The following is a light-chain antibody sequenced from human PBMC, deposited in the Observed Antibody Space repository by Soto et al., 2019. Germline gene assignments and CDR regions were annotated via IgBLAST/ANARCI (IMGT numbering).Light chain of an antibody. CDR1: QGISSW. J-gene: IGKJ2*01. CDR2: DAS. Sequence: DIQMTQSPSSVSASVGDRVTITCRASQGISSWLAWYQRKPGKAPKLLIYDASDLKTGVPSRFSGSGSGTDFTFTISSLQPEDVATYYCQQYDSLPRTFGQGTKLEIK. V-gene: IGKV1-33*01. CDR3: QQYDSLPRT.